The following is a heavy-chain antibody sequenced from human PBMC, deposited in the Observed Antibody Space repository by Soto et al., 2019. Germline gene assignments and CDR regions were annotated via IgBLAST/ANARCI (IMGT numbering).Heavy chain of an antibody. Sequence: PSETLSLTCTVSGGSISSGGYYWSWIRQHPGKGLEWIGYIYYSGSTYYNPSLKSRVTISVDTSKNQFSLKLSSVTAADTAVYYCARGSYGDYPPSNFDYWGQGTLVTVSS. D-gene: IGHD4-17*01. V-gene: IGHV4-31*03. CDR1: GGSISSGGYY. CDR3: ARGSYGDYPPSNFDY. CDR2: IYYSGST. J-gene: IGHJ4*02.